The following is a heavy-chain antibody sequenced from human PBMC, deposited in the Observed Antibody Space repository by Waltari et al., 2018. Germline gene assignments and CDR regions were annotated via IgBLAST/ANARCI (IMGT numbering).Heavy chain of an antibody. D-gene: IGHD6-19*01. V-gene: IGHV4-39*07. CDR1: GGSISSSSYY. CDR2: IYYSGST. J-gene: IGHJ4*02. Sequence: QLQLQESGPGLVKPSETLSLTCPVSGGSISSSSYYWGWIRQPPGKGLEWIGSIYYSGSTYYNPSLKSRVTISVDTSKNQFALKLSSVTAADTAVYYCARGIAVAGPAHSFDYWGQGTLVTVSS. CDR3: ARGIAVAGPAHSFDY.